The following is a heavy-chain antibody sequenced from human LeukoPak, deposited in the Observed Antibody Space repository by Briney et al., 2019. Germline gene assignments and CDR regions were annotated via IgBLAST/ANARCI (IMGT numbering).Heavy chain of an antibody. Sequence: SETLSLTCTVSGGSISSYYWSWIRQPPGKGLEWIGYIYYSGSTNYNPSLKSRVTISVDTSKNQFSLKLSSVTAADTAEYYCARGWGYSSSWYVYYYYGMDVWGQGTTVTVSS. CDR3: ARGWGYSSSWYVYYYYGMDV. CDR1: GGSISSYY. V-gene: IGHV4-59*12. CDR2: IYYSGST. J-gene: IGHJ6*02. D-gene: IGHD6-13*01.